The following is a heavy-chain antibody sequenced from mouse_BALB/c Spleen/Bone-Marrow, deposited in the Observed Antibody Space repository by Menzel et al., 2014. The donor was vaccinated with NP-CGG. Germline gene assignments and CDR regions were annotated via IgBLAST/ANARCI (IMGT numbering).Heavy chain of an antibody. J-gene: IGHJ2*01. CDR2: IRNKANGYTT. CDR3: ARDKGRVFFDY. CDR1: GFTFTDYY. Sequence: EVKVEESGGGLVQPGGSLGLSCATSGFTFTDYYMNWVRQPPGKALEWLGFIRNKANGYTTEYSASVKGRFTISRDNSQNIFYLQMNTLRAEDSATYYCARDKGRVFFDYWGQGTTLTVSS. V-gene: IGHV7-3*02.